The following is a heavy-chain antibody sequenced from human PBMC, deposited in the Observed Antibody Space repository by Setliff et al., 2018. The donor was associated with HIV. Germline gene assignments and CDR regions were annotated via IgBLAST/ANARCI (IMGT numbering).Heavy chain of an antibody. J-gene: IGHJ4*02. CDR1: GFIFSGSA. Sequence: PGGSLRLSCSASGFIFSGSAMHWVRQASGKGLEWVGRIRSKDNNYVTTYAASVKGRFTISRDDSKSIAYLQMNSLKTEDTAVYYCTPTDYGGSDYWGQGTLVTSPQ. D-gene: IGHD3-10*01. V-gene: IGHV3-73*01. CDR2: IRSKDNNYVT. CDR3: TPTDYGGSDY.